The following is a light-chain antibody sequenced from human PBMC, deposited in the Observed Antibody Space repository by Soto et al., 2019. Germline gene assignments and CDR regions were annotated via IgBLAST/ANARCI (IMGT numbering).Light chain of an antibody. J-gene: IGLJ1*01. Sequence: QSALTQPASVSGSPGQSITISCTGTSSDVGTYNLVSWYQQNPGKAPKLMIFEATKRPSGVSNRFSGSQSGNTASLTISGLQAEDEAVYYCCSYAPSTTFDVFGTGTKLTVL. CDR2: EAT. CDR3: CSYAPSTTFDV. V-gene: IGLV2-23*01. CDR1: SSDVGTYNL.